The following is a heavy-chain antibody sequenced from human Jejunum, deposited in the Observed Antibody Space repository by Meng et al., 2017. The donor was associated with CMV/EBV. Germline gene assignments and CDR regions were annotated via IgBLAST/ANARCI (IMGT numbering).Heavy chain of an antibody. J-gene: IGHJ4*02. CDR3: AKSFARSIVKLDF. D-gene: IGHD2-21*01. CDR2: LSDSGYST. Sequence: ASGFTFSRYVMPWVRQAPGKGLEWVSALSDSGYSTYYADSVKGRFTISRDNAKNTLYLQMNSLRAEDTAVYYCAKSFARSIVKLDFWGQGTLVTVSS. V-gene: IGHV3-23*01. CDR1: GFTFSRYV.